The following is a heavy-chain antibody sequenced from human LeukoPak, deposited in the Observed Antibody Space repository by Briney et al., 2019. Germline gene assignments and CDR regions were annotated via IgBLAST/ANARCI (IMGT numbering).Heavy chain of an antibody. CDR2: IYYSGST. CDR3: ARPGYSYGYFRPGFDY. D-gene: IGHD5-18*01. V-gene: IGHV4-39*01. Sequence: SETLSLTCSVSGGSINSTNHYWGWIRQPPGKGLEWIGSIYYSGSTYYNPSPKSRVTISVDTSKNQFSLKLSSVTAADTAVYYCARPGYSYGYFRPGFDYWGQGTLVTVSS. J-gene: IGHJ4*02. CDR1: GGSINSTNHY.